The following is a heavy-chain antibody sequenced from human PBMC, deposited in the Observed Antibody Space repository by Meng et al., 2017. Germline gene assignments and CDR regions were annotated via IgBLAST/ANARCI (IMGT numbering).Heavy chain of an antibody. Sequence: SETLSLTCTVSGGSISSSSCYWGWIRQPPGKGLEWIGSIYYSGSTYYNPSLKNRVTISVDTSKNQFSLKLSSVTAADTAVYYCARDLSTAATYYFDYWGQGTLVTVSS. CDR2: IYYSGST. V-gene: IGHV4-39*07. CDR3: ARDLSTAATYYFDY. CDR1: GGSISSSSCY. J-gene: IGHJ4*02. D-gene: IGHD2-15*01.